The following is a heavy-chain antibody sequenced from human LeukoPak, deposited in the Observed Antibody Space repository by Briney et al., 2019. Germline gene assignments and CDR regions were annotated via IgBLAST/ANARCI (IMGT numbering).Heavy chain of an antibody. V-gene: IGHV3-23*01. Sequence: GGSLRLSCAASGFTFSSYAMSWVRQAPGKGLEWVSAISGSGGSTYYADSVKGRFTISRDNSKNTLYLQMNSLRTEDTAVYYCARGPSGYHNTGGQGTLVTVSS. CDR2: ISGSGGST. D-gene: IGHD5-12*01. J-gene: IGHJ4*02. CDR1: GFTFSSYA. CDR3: ARGPSGYHNT.